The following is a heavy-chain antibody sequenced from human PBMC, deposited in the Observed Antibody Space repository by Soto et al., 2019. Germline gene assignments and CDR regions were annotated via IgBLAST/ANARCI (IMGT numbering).Heavy chain of an antibody. V-gene: IGHV3-21*01. CDR3: ARDQFAVPGGFQH. Sequence: SGGSLRLSRAASGFTFSSYVMHWVCQAPGKGLEWVSSISSSSSYIYYADSVKGRFTISRGNAKNSLYLQMNSLRAEDTAVYYCARDQFAVPGGFQHWGQGTLVTVSS. D-gene: IGHD1-1*01. CDR1: GFTFSSYV. CDR2: ISSSSSYI. J-gene: IGHJ1*01.